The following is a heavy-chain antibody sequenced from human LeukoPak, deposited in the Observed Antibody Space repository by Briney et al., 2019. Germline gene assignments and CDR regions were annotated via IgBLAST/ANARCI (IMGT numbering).Heavy chain of an antibody. CDR3: ARRGSANWFDP. V-gene: IGHV4-34*01. D-gene: IGHD3-16*01. CDR2: INHSGST. J-gene: IGHJ5*02. Sequence: ESSETLSLTCAVYGGSFSGYYWSWIRQPPGKGLEWIGEINHSGSTSYNPSLKSRVTISVDTSKNQFSLKLSSVTAADTAVYYCARRGSANWFDPWGQGTLVTVSS. CDR1: GGSFSGYY.